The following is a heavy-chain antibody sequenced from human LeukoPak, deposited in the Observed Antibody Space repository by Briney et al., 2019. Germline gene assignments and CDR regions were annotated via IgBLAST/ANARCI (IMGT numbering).Heavy chain of an antibody. V-gene: IGHV1-2*02. CDR3: ARGYCSSTSCRYYYMDV. Sequence: ASVKVSCKASGYTFTGYYMHWVRQAPGQGLEWMGWINPNSGGTNYAQKFQGRVTMTRDTSISTAYMELSRLRSDDTAVYYCARGYCSSTSCRYYYMDVWGKGTTVTVSS. CDR2: INPNSGGT. J-gene: IGHJ6*03. CDR1: GYTFTGYY. D-gene: IGHD2-2*01.